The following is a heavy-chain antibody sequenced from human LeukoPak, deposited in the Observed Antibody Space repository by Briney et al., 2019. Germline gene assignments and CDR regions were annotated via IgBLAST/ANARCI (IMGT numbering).Heavy chain of an antibody. J-gene: IGHJ4*02. Sequence: SETLSLTCTVSGGSIGNNYWTWIRQPPGKGLEYIGYIYYTGATNYNPSLKSLVTISVDTSKSQFSLKLSSVTAADTAVYFCAKYGNSGWVIDNWGQGALVTVSS. CDR1: GGSIGNNY. V-gene: IGHV4-59*08. CDR2: IYYTGAT. CDR3: AKYGNSGWVIDN. D-gene: IGHD6-19*01.